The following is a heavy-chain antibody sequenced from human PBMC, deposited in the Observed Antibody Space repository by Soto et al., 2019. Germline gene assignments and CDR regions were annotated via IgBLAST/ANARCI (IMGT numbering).Heavy chain of an antibody. D-gene: IGHD4-17*01. V-gene: IGHV3-48*03. J-gene: IGHJ6*02. CDR2: ISYSSRTI. CDR1: GFTFSAYE. Sequence: LRLYCAASGFTFSAYEMNWVRQAPGKGLEWLSYISYSSRTIYYAESVKGRFTISRDNVKNSVYLQMKSLRAEDTAVYYCARCPTTVEMDVWGQGTTVTVS. CDR3: ARCPTTVEMDV.